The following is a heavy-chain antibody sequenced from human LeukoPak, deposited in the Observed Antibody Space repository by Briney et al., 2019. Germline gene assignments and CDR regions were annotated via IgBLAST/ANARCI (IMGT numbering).Heavy chain of an antibody. Sequence: RPSETLSLTCAVSGGSISSSNWWSWVRQPPGKGLEWIGEIYHSGSTNYNPSLKSRVTISVDKSKNQFSLKLSSVTAADTAVYYCARDRGDYGAFDIWGQGTMVTVSS. D-gene: IGHD4-17*01. CDR3: ARDRGDYGAFDI. J-gene: IGHJ3*02. V-gene: IGHV4-4*02. CDR1: GGSISSSNW. CDR2: IYHSGST.